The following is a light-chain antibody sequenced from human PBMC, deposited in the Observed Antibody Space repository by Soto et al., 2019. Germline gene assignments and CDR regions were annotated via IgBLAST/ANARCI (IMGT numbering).Light chain of an antibody. V-gene: IGKV3-20*01. CDR2: GAS. CDR3: QQYGSSPFT. Sequence: EIVLTQSPGTLALSPGERATLSCRASQSVNNNYLTWYQQKRGQAPRLLIHGASSRVTGIPDRFSGSGSETDYPLTISRLEPEGFAVYYCQQYGSSPFTFGPGTKVGIK. J-gene: IGKJ3*01. CDR1: QSVNNNY.